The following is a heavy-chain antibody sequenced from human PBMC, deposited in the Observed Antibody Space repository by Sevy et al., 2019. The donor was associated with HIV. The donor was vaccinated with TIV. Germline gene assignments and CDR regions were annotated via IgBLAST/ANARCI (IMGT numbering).Heavy chain of an antibody. D-gene: IGHD3-22*01. J-gene: IGHJ5*02. V-gene: IGHV4-59*12. CDR3: ARTRDSSGYYHANWFDP. CDR2: IYYSGST. CDR1: GGSISSYY. Sequence: SDTLSLTCTVSGGSISSYYWSWIRQPPGKGLEWIGYIYYSGSTNYNPSLKSRVTISVDTSKNQFSLKLSSVTAADTAVYYCARTRDSSGYYHANWFDPWGQGTLVTVSS.